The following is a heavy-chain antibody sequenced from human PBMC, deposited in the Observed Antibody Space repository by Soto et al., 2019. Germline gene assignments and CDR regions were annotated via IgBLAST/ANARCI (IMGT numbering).Heavy chain of an antibody. CDR1: GFTLSSYW. CDR3: ARLFRRGSPGDY. CDR2: ISSDDSRA. V-gene: IGHV3-74*01. J-gene: IGHJ4*02. Sequence: GGSLRLSCAASGFTLSSYWMYWVRQVPGKGLVWVSSISSDDSRATYADSVKGRFTTSRDNAKNTLYLQMSSLRADDTAVYYCARLFRRGSPGDYWGQGTLVTVSS. D-gene: IGHD5-12*01.